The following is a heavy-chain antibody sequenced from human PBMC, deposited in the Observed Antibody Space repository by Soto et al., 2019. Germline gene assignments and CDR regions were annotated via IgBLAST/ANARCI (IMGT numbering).Heavy chain of an antibody. CDR2: IIPILDTS. D-gene: IGHD2-15*01. V-gene: IGHV1-69*11. CDR3: ARALPVGRDIVVRMGI. Sequence: QVQLVQSGAEVRKPGSSVKVSCEVSGGSLSTYGINWVRQVPGQGLEWMGRIIPILDTSNYAQKFQGRVTSTADESTRTAYMQPTSLTFKDPAVYYCARALPVGRDIVVRMGIWGQGTTVTVSS. J-gene: IGHJ6*02. CDR1: GGSLSTYG.